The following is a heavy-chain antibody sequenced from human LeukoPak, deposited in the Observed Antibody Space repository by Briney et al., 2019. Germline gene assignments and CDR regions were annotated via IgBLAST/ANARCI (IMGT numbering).Heavy chain of an antibody. CDR1: GFTFSNYW. CDR2: IKTDGSEK. CDR3: ATYSSLNRREFQY. D-gene: IGHD3-22*01. J-gene: IGHJ1*01. Sequence: GGSLRLSYEGSGFTFSNYWMGWVRQAPGKGLQWVANIKTDGSEKYYVDSVRGRFTISRDNAKNSLYLQMNSLRAEDTAVYYCATYSSLNRREFQYWGQGTLLTVSS. V-gene: IGHV3-7*01.